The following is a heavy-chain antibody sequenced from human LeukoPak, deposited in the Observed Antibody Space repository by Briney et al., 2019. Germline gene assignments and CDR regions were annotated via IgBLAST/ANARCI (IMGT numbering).Heavy chain of an antibody. J-gene: IGHJ3*02. CDR1: GFTFSSFW. V-gene: IGHV3-7*04. D-gene: IGHD3-10*01. CDR2: IKQDGSEK. CDR3: ARDGDRSRGDTFDI. Sequence: PGGSLRLSCAASGFTFSSFWMNWVRQAPGKGLEWVANIKQDGSEKYFVDSVKGRFTISRDNAKNSLYLQMNSLRVEDTAVYYCARDGDRSRGDTFDICGQGTMVTVPS.